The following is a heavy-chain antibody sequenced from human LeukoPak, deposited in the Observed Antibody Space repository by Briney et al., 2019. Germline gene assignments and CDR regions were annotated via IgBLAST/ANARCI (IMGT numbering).Heavy chain of an antibody. Sequence: SETLSLTCTVSGGSISSYYWSWIRQPAGKGLEWIRRIYTSGSTNYNPSLKSRVTMSVDTSKNQFSLKLSSVTAADTAVYYCARGSHSQLYYYYGMDVWGQGTTVTVSS. CDR2: IYTSGST. J-gene: IGHJ6*02. D-gene: IGHD2-2*01. CDR1: GGSISSYY. V-gene: IGHV4-4*07. CDR3: ARGSHSQLYYYYGMDV.